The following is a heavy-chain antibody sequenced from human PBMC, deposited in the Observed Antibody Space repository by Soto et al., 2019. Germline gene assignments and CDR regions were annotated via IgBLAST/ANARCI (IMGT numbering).Heavy chain of an antibody. D-gene: IGHD2-21*01. CDR1: GGSIRSSIYS. CDR3: ARLQVEAITEAADMDV. J-gene: IGHJ6*01. Sequence: KTSETLSLTCSVSGGSIRSSIYSLAWIRQPPGKGLDRIGNIYYSGNTYYNPSLKSRVTISVDTSKNQFSLKLGSVTAADTAVYYCARLQVEAITEAADMDVWGQGTTVTVSS. CDR2: IYYSGNT. V-gene: IGHV4-39*01.